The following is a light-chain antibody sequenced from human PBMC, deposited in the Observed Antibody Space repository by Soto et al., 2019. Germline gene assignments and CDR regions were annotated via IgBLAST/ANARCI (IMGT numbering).Light chain of an antibody. V-gene: IGKV1-39*01. Sequence: DIQMTQSPSSLSAFVGDRVTITCRASQSISNYLNWYQQKPGKAPKLLIYAASTLQSGVPSRFSGGGSGTDFTLTISSLQPEDFATYYCQQSYSNPLTFGGGTKVEGK. CDR3: QQSYSNPLT. CDR2: AAS. J-gene: IGKJ4*01. CDR1: QSISNY.